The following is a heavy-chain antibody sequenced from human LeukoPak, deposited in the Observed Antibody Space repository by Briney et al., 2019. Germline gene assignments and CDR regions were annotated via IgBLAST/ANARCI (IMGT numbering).Heavy chain of an antibody. V-gene: IGHV1-69*06. CDR3: ALIPYCTTATCYYFDF. CDR2: IIPIFGTA. D-gene: IGHD2-2*01. CDR1: GGTFSSYA. Sequence: SVKVSCKASGGTFSSYAISWVRQAPGQGLEWMGGIIPIFGTANYAQKFQGRVTMTADTSTSTTYMELRSLRSDDTAVYYCALIPYCTTATCYYFDFWGQGTLVTVSS. J-gene: IGHJ4*02.